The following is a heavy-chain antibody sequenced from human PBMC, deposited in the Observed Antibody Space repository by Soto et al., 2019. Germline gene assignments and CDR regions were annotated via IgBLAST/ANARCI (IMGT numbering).Heavy chain of an antibody. CDR3: ASRVPAAPDSFDT. CDR2: IYNSGSP. CDR1: GGAISSGTW. Sequence: QVQLQESGPGLVKPSGTLSLTCAVSGGAISSGTWWSWVRQPPGRGLAWIGEIYNSGSPNYNPTLKSRVTVSVDKSKSLLHLGLSAVPAADSALYYCASRVPAAPDSFDTWGEGTLVTVSS. J-gene: IGHJ5*02. D-gene: IGHD2-2*01. V-gene: IGHV4-4*02.